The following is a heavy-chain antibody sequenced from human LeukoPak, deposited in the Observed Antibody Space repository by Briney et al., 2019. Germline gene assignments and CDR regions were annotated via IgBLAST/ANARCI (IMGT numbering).Heavy chain of an antibody. Sequence: SVKVSCKATGFTFTSSVVQWVRQARRQRLEWIGWIVVGSGNTNYAQKFQERVTITRDMSTSTAYMELSSLRAEDTAVYYCAADSLYYFDYWGQGTLVTVSS. J-gene: IGHJ4*02. CDR3: AADSLYYFDY. CDR1: GFTFTSSV. V-gene: IGHV1-58*01. CDR2: IVVGSGNT.